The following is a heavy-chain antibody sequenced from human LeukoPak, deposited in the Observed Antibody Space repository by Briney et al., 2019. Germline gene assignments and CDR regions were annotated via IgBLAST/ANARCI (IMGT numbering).Heavy chain of an antibody. CDR1: GFTFSSYS. CDR2: ISSSSSYI. V-gene: IGHV3-21*01. CDR3: VRDYVWGSYFDY. D-gene: IGHD3-16*01. Sequence: PGGSLRLSCAASGFTFSSYSMNWVRQAPGKGLEWVSSISSSSSYIYYADSVKGRFTISRDNAKNSLYLQMNSLKAEDTAVYYCVRDYVWGSYFDYWGQGTLVTVSS. J-gene: IGHJ4*02.